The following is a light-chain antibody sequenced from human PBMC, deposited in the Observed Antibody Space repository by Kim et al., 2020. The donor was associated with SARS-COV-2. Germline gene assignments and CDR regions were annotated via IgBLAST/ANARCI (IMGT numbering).Light chain of an antibody. J-gene: IGKJ1*01. CDR1: QSIRTN. CDR3: QQYSSSPRT. V-gene: IGKV3-15*01. CDR2: SAS. Sequence: EVVMTQSPDTLSVSPGDRASLSCRASQSIRTNLAWYQYKPGQAPRLVMYSASTRATGIPARFSGSGSGTEFSLTISGLQSEDLAIYYCQQYSSSPRTFGQGTKVEIK.